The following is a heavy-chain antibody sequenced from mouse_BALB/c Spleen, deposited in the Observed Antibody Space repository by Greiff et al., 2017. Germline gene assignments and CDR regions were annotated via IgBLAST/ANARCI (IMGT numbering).Heavy chain of an antibody. J-gene: IGHJ4*01. Sequence: EVKVVESGGGLVQPGGSLRLSCATSGFTFTDYYMSWVRQPPGKALEWLGFIRNKANGYTTEYSASVKGRFTISRDNSQSILYLQMNTLRAEDSATYYCARDTPSHGDMDYWGQGTSVTVSS. D-gene: IGHD6-1*01. CDR2: IRNKANGYTT. CDR3: ARDTPSHGDMDY. V-gene: IGHV7-3*02. CDR1: GFTFTDYY.